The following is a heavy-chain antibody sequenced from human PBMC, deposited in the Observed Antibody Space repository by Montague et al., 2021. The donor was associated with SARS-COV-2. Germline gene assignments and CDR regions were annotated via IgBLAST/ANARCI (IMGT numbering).Heavy chain of an antibody. D-gene: IGHD3-22*01. V-gene: IGHV4-59*01. Sequence: SETLSLTCTVSGGSISSYYWSWIRQPSGKGLEWIGYIYYSGSTNYNPSLKSRVTISVDTSKNQFSLKLSSVTAADTAVYYCARGGYYDYAFDIWGQGTMVTVSP. CDR2: IYYSGST. CDR3: ARGGYYDYAFDI. J-gene: IGHJ3*02. CDR1: GGSISSYY.